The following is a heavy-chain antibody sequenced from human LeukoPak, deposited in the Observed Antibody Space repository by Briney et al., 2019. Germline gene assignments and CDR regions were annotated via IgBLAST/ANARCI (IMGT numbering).Heavy chain of an antibody. V-gene: IGHV4-59*01. CDR1: DDSISSYY. CDR2: IYSRGST. CDR3: ARGLLVYGPSDAFGI. Sequence: PSETLSLTCTVSDDSISSYYWSWIRQPPGKRLEWIGYIYSRGSTNYNPSLKSRVTISVDTSKNQFSLKLSSVTAADTAVYYCARGLLVYGPSDAFGIWGQGTMVTVSS. D-gene: IGHD6-13*01. J-gene: IGHJ3*02.